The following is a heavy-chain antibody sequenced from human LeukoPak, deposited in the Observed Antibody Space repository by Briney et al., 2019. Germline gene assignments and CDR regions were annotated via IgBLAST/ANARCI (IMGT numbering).Heavy chain of an antibody. V-gene: IGHV3-53*01. Sequence: GGSLRLSCAASGFTVSSNYMSWVRQAPGKGREGGSVIYSGGSTYYADSVKGRFTISRDNSKNTLYLQMNSLRAEDTAVYYCARLGDYSNKDWGQGTLVTVSS. CDR3: ARLGDYSNKD. D-gene: IGHD4-11*01. CDR2: IYSGGST. CDR1: GFTVSSNY. J-gene: IGHJ4*02.